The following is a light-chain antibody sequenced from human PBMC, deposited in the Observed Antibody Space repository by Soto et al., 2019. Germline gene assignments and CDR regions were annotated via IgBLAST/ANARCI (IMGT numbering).Light chain of an antibody. J-gene: IGLJ1*01. CDR1: SSNIGSTY. CDR3: AVWDDSLSGLYV. Sequence: QSVLTQPPSASGTPGQRVTISCSGSSSNIGSTYVYWYQQVPGTAPKLLIYRNNLRPSGVPDRFSGSKSGTSASLAISGLRSEDEADYYCAVWDDSLSGLYVFGSGTKVTAL. CDR2: RNN. V-gene: IGLV1-47*01.